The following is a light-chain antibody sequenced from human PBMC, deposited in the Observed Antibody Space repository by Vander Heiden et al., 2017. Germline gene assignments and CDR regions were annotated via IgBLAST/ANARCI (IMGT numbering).Light chain of an antibody. CDR2: DVS. V-gene: IGLV2-14*03. J-gene: IGLJ1*01. Sequence: QSALTQPASVSGSPGQSITIPCTGSSSDIGDYNYVSWYQQYPGKPPKLIIYDVSYRPSVVSIRFSGSKSGNTASLTISGLQTEDEADYHCSSYSSTSALVLFGTGTTVTVL. CDR1: SSDIGDYNY. CDR3: SSYSSTSALVL.